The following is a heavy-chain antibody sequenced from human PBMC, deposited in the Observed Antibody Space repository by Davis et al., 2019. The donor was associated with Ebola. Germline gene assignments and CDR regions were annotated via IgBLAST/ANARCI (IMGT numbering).Heavy chain of an antibody. CDR1: GHTFPTYG. D-gene: IGHD1-26*01. V-gene: IGHV1-46*01. Sequence: ASVKVSCKTSGHTFPTYGFNWLRQAPGQGLEWMGIINPSGGSTSYAQKFQGRVTMTRDTSTGTAYLDLRSLRSVDTAVYFCARTSIVGTTTTASDIWGQGTLVTVSS. CDR3: ARTSIVGTTTTASDI. CDR2: INPSGGST. J-gene: IGHJ3*02.